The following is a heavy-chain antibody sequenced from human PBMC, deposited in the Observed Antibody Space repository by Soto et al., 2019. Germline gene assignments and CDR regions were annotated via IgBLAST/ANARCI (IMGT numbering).Heavy chain of an antibody. V-gene: IGHV1-18*04. CDR3: ARGGVAGGQDWFDP. CDR1: GYPFTSYG. J-gene: IGHJ5*02. Sequence: WXSVKVAFPASGYPFTSYGITWGRQAPGQGLEWMGWISAYNGNTNYAQKLQGRVTMTTDTSTSTAYMELRSLRSDDTAVYYCARGGVAGGQDWFDPWAQGTLVTVSS. D-gene: IGHD6-19*01. CDR2: ISAYNGNT.